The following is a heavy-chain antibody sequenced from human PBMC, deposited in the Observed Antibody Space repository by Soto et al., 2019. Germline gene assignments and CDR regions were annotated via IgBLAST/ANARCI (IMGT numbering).Heavy chain of an antibody. D-gene: IGHD3-9*01. J-gene: IGHJ4*02. CDR2: ISAYNGNT. CDR1: GYTFTSYG. V-gene: IGHV1-18*01. Sequence: QVQLVQSGAEVKKPGASVKVSCKASGYTFTSYGISWVRQAPGQGLEWMGWISAYNGNTNYAQKLQGRVTMTTDTSTSTAYMELRSLRSDDTAVYDCARTYYDILTGYYYYFDYWGQGTLVTVSS. CDR3: ARTYYDILTGYYYYFDY.